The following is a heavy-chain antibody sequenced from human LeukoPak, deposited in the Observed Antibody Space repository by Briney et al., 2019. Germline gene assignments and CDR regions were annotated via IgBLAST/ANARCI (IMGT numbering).Heavy chain of an antibody. D-gene: IGHD1-1*01. CDR3: AKSRSGSANWALQIFDN. CDR2: IYSGGST. J-gene: IGHJ4*02. Sequence: GGSLRLSCAASGFTVSSNYMSRVRQAPGKGLEWVSLIYSGGSTYYADYVKGRFTISRDNSKNSLFVQMNSLRAEDTAVYFCAKSRSGSANWALQIFDNWGQGTLVTVSS. V-gene: IGHV3-53*01. CDR1: GFTVSSNY.